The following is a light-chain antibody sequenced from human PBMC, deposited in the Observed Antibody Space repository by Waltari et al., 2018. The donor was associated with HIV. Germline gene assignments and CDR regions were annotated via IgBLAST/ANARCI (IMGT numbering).Light chain of an antibody. V-gene: IGLV2-11*01. CDR3: CSYASTSWV. Sequence: QSALTQPRSVSGSPGQSVAISCTGTSSDVGGYNYVSWYQQYPGTAPKVIIYDVTKRPSGVPDRCSGSKSGNMASLTISGLQAEDEADYYCCSYASTSWVFGGGTKLTVL. J-gene: IGLJ3*02. CDR1: SSDVGGYNY. CDR2: DVT.